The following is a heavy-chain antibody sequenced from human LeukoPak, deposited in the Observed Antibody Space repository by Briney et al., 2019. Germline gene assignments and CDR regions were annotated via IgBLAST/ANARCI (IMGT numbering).Heavy chain of an antibody. J-gene: IGHJ3*02. CDR3: ASCVGAAAGADAFDI. V-gene: IGHV1-2*02. Sequence: ASVKVSCKASGYTFTAYYMHWVRQAPGQGLEWMGWINPNSGGTNYAQKFQGRVTMTRDTSISTAYMELSRLRSDDTAVYYCASCVGAAAGADAFDIWGQGTMVTVSS. D-gene: IGHD6-13*01. CDR2: INPNSGGT. CDR1: GYTFTAYY.